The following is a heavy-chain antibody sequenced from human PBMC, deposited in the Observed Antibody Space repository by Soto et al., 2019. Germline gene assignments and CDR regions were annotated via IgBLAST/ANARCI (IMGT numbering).Heavy chain of an antibody. CDR1: GYTFTDYY. V-gene: IGHV1-2*02. Sequence: GSVKVCFKASGYTFTDYYIHLVRQAPGQGLEWMGWINPNSGGTNSAQNFQGRVTMTRYTSISTAYMELSRLRSDDTAVYFCAKLGQYSTSAGQLDYWGQGTMVTVSS. CDR3: AKLGQYSTSAGQLDY. CDR2: INPNSGGT. J-gene: IGHJ4*02. D-gene: IGHD6-6*01.